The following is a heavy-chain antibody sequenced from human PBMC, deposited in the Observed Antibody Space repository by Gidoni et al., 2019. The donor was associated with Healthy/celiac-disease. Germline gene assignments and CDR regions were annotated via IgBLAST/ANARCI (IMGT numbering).Heavy chain of an antibody. D-gene: IGHD3-22*01. V-gene: IGHV3-7*01. CDR3: ARVGVRYYDSSGYYSA. CDR1: GCTFSSYW. J-gene: IGHJ3*01. Sequence: EVQLVESGRCLVQPGGSLRLYFAASGCTFSSYWMSWVRQARGKGREWVDNIKQDGSEKYYVDSVKGRFTISRDNAKNSLYLQMNSLRAEDTAVYYCARVGVRYYDSSGYYSAWGQGTMVTVSS. CDR2: IKQDGSEK.